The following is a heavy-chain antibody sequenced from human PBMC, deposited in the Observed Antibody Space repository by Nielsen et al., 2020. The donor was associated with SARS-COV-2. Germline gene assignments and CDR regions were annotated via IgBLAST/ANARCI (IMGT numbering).Heavy chain of an antibody. V-gene: IGHV3-7*01. Sequence: GGSLRLSCAASGFTFSSYWMSWVRQAPGKGLEWVANIKQDGSEKYYVDSVRGRFTISRDNAKNSLYLQMNSLRAEDTAVYYCASPSIQRDFDYWGQGTLVTVSS. CDR2: IKQDGSEK. CDR3: ASPSIQRDFDY. J-gene: IGHJ4*02. D-gene: IGHD5-18*01. CDR1: GFTFSSYW.